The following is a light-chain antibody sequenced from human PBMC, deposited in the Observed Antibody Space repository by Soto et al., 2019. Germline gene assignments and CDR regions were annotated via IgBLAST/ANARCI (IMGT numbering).Light chain of an antibody. CDR2: AAS. Sequence: DIQMTQSPSSPSASVGDRVTITCRASQSISSYLNWYQQKPGKAPKLLIYAASSLQSGVPSRFSGSGSGTDFTLTISSLQPEDFVTYYCQQSYSTPPWTFGQGTKVEIK. V-gene: IGKV1-39*01. CDR3: QQSYSTPPWT. J-gene: IGKJ1*01. CDR1: QSISSY.